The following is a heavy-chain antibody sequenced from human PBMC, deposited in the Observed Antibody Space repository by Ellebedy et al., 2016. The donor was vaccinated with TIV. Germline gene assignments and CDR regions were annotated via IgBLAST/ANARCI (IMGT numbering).Heavy chain of an antibody. J-gene: IGHJ3*01. D-gene: IGHD3-10*01. V-gene: IGHV4-4*07. Sequence: MPSETLSLTCAVSGGSIDSYHWNWIRQPAGKGLAWIGRIYISGATNYNSSLKSRVTMSADTSKNEFFLKLRSVTAADTAVYYCARDQLLVRGVMIDAFDLWGQGTMVIVSS. CDR2: IYISGAT. CDR3: ARDQLLVRGVMIDAFDL. CDR1: GGSIDSYH.